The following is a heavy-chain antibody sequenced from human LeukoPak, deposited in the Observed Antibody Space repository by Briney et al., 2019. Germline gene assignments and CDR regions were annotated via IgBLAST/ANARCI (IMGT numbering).Heavy chain of an antibody. CDR3: AREKIGYYDGSGRGWFDP. D-gene: IGHD3-22*01. Sequence: ASVKVSCKASGYTFTSYDINWVRQATGQGLEWMGWMNPNSGVAGYAQKFEGRITMSRNTSISTAYMELSSLRSEDTAVYFCAREKIGYYDGSGRGWFDPWGQGTLVTVSS. V-gene: IGHV1-8*01. CDR1: GYTFTSYD. J-gene: IGHJ5*02. CDR2: MNPNSGVA.